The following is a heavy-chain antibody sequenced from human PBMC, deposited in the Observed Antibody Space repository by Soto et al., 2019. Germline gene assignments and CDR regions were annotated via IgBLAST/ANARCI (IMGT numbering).Heavy chain of an antibody. CDR1: GGSFSGYY. Sequence: QVQLQQWGAGLLKPSETLSLTCAVYGGSFSGYYWSWIRQPPGKGLEWIGEINHSGSTNYNPSLKSRVTISMDTSKNQFSLKLRSVTAAATAVYYCTSGPFYCSAGSCSYWYFDLWGRGTLVTVSS. J-gene: IGHJ2*01. CDR3: TSGPFYCSAGSCSYWYFDL. CDR2: INHSGST. V-gene: IGHV4-34*01. D-gene: IGHD2-15*01.